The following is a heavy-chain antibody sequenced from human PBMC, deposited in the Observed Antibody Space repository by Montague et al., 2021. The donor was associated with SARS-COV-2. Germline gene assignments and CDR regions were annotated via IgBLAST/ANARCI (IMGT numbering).Heavy chain of an antibody. J-gene: IGHJ4*02. D-gene: IGHD4-17*01. Sequence: TLSLTCTVSGGSISSGGYYWSWIRQHPGKGLEWIGYIYYSGSTYYNPSLKSRVTTSVDTSKNQFSLKLSSVTAADTAVYYCARDGRRTTVTPRGVITLHNVDYWGQGTLVTVSS. CDR2: IYYSGST. V-gene: IGHV4-31*03. CDR3: ARDGRRTTVTPRGVITLHNVDY. CDR1: GGSISSGGYY.